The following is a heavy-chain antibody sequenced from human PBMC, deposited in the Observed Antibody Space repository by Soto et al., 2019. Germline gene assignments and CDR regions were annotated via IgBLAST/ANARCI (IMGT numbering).Heavy chain of an antibody. J-gene: IGHJ6*02. Sequence: SETLSLTCTVSGGSISSYYWSWIRQPPGKGLEWIGYIYYSGSTNYNPSLKSRVTISVDTSKNQFSLKLSSVTAADTAVYYCARASYVGYYYGMDVWGQGTTVTVSS. D-gene: IGHD3-16*01. CDR1: GGSISSYY. V-gene: IGHV4-59*01. CDR2: IYYSGST. CDR3: ARASYVGYYYGMDV.